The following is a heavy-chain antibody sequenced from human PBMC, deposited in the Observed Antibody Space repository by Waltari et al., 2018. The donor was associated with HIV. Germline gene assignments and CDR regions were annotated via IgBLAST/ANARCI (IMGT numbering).Heavy chain of an antibody. D-gene: IGHD6-13*01. CDR1: GFTFSSYA. CDR2: ISFDGSYK. V-gene: IGHV3-30*01. J-gene: IGHJ4*02. Sequence: QVQLVESGGGVVQPGRSLRLSCAASGFTFSSYAMHWVRQAPGNGLGWGLFISFDGSYKQYADSVKGRFTISRDTSKNTLYLQMNSLRAEDTAVYYCARVGYSSSWAYFDYWGQGTLVTVSS. CDR3: ARVGYSSSWAYFDY.